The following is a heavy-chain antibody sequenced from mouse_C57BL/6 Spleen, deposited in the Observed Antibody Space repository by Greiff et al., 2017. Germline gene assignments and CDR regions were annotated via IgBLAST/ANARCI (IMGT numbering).Heavy chain of an antibody. CDR3: ARDAGGYDYDVYFDV. CDR2: SRNKANDYTT. J-gene: IGHJ1*03. Sequence: DVKLVESGGGLVQSGRSLRLSCATSGFTFSDFYMEWVRQAPGKGLEWIAASRNKANDYTTEYSASVKGRFIVFRDTSQSILYRQMKALRAENTAIYYGARDAGGYDYDVYFDVWGTGTTVTVSS. CDR1: GFTFSDFY. V-gene: IGHV7-1*01. D-gene: IGHD2-4*01.